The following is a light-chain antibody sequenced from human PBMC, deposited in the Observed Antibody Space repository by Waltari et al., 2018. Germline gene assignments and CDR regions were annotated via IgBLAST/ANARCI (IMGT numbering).Light chain of an antibody. CDR3: AAWDDSLNLI. CDR1: SSNIGRNS. J-gene: IGLJ2*01. CDR2: SNN. V-gene: IGLV1-44*01. Sequence: QSVLTQPPSASGTPGQRVTISCSGSSSNIGRNSVDWYQQVPGTAPKLLIYSNNGRPSGVTDRFSGSKSGTSASLAISGLQSEDEAEYFCAAWDDSLNLIFGVGTKLTVL.